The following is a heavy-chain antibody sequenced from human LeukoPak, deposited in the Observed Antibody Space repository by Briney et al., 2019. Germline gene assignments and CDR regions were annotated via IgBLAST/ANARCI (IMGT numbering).Heavy chain of an antibody. CDR2: IYTTGVT. Sequence: SETLSLTCTVSGGSISTHFWTWIRQPAGKRLEWIGRIYTTGVTNYNPSLKSRVTMSVDTSKNQFSLELKSVTAADTAVYYCARSLGTGYDPRSYWNYYMDVWGKGTTVTVSS. D-gene: IGHD5-12*01. CDR3: ARSLGTGYDPRSYWNYYMDV. V-gene: IGHV4-4*07. CDR1: GGSISTHF. J-gene: IGHJ6*03.